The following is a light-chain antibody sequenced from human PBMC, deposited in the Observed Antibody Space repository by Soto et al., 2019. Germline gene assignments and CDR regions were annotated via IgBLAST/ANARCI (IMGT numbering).Light chain of an antibody. CDR3: QAWDDRLNCYV. Sequence: QSVLTQPPSASGTPGQRVTISCSGSSSSIGSNTVNWYQQLPGTAPKLLIYSNNQRPSGVPDRFSGSKSGTSASLAISGLQSEDEADYYCQAWDDRLNCYVFGTGTKSPT. CDR2: SNN. V-gene: IGLV1-44*01. J-gene: IGLJ1*01. CDR1: SSSIGSNT.